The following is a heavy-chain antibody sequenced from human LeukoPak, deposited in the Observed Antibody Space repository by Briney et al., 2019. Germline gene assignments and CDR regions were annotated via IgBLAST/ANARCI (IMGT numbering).Heavy chain of an antibody. V-gene: IGHV3-11*01. J-gene: IGHJ3*02. D-gene: IGHD3-22*01. CDR3: ARDPLYYYDGDAFDI. CDR2: ISGSGSTT. CDR1: GFTFSDYY. Sequence: PGGSLRLSCAASGFTFSDYYMSWIRQAPGKGLEWVSYISGSGSTTYYADSVKGRFTISRDNAKNSLSLQMNSLRAEDTAVYYCARDPLYYYDGDAFDIWGQGTMVTVSS.